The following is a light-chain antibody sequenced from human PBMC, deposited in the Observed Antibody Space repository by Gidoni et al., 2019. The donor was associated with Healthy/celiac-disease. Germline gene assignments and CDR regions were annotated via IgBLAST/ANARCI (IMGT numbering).Light chain of an antibody. V-gene: IGKV3-15*01. CDR1: QSVSSN. J-gene: IGKJ1*01. CDR3: QRYNKLRGT. Sequence: ALVKSPATLSVSPGERATLSCKASQSVSSNLAWYQQKPGQAPRLLIYGASTSATGNPARFSGGGSGEEITVTFRCLKSENFAGYYCQRYNKLRGTFGQGTKVEIK. CDR2: GAS.